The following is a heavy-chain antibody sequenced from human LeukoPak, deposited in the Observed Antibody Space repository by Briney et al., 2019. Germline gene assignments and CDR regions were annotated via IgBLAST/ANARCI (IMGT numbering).Heavy chain of an antibody. Sequence: ASVKVSCKASGYTFTSYGISWVRQAPGQGLEWMGWISAYNGNTNYAQKLQGRVTMTTDTSTSTAYMELRSLRSDDTAVYYCARASISGWTLIHYFDYWGQGTLVTVSS. CDR1: GYTFTSYG. D-gene: IGHD6-19*01. J-gene: IGHJ4*02. CDR3: ARASISGWTLIHYFDY. CDR2: ISAYNGNT. V-gene: IGHV1-18*01.